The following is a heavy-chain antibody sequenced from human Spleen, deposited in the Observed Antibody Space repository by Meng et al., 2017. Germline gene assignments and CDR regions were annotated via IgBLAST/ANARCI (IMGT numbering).Heavy chain of an antibody. CDR3: TTDSRYSSSWTYYWYFDL. CDR1: GFTSSNAW. V-gene: IGHV3-15*01. D-gene: IGHD6-13*01. CDR2: IKSKTDGGTT. J-gene: IGHJ2*01. Sequence: GGSLRLSCAASGFTSSNAWMSWVRQAPGKGLEWVGRIKSKTDGGTTDYAAPVKGRFTISRDDSKNTLYLQMNSLKTEDTAVYYCTTDSRYSSSWTYYWYFDLWGRGTLVTVPQ.